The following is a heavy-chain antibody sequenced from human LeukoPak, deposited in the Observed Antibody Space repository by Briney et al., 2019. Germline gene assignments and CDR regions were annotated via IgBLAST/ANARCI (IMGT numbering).Heavy chain of an antibody. D-gene: IGHD3-3*01. CDR2: FDPEDGET. CDR3: ARAPILRFLEWLPHPYYFDY. Sequence: ASVKVSCKVSGYTLTELSMHWVRQAPGKGLEWMGGFDPEDGETIYAQKFQGRVTITRNTSISTAYMELSSLRSEDTAVYYCARAPILRFLEWLPHPYYFDYWGQGTLVTVSS. CDR1: GYTLTELS. J-gene: IGHJ4*02. V-gene: IGHV1-24*01.